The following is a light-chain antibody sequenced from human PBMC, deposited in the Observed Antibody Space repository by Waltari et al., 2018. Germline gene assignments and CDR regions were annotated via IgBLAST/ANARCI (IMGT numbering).Light chain of an antibody. CDR3: QQYNAWPLT. CDR2: GAS. CDR1: QSVKSN. V-gene: IGKV3-15*01. Sequence: ETVLTQSPATLSVSPGERVTLSCRASQSVKSNLAWYQQKVGQAPRLLIYGASIGATGIPARFGGSGSGTEFTLTISSLQSEDSAVFYCQQYNAWPLTFGGGTKVEIK. J-gene: IGKJ4*01.